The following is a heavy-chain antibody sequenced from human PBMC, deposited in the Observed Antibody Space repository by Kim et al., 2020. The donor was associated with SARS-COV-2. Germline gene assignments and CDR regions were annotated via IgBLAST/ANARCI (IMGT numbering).Heavy chain of an antibody. Sequence: QKVQGRVTMNTDTATNTVYMEVRSLRADDTAVFYCARDRIPYRANDHDFDYWGQGTLVTVSS. CDR3: ARDRIPYRANDHDFDY. J-gene: IGHJ4*02. V-gene: IGHV1-18*01. D-gene: IGHD1-1*01.